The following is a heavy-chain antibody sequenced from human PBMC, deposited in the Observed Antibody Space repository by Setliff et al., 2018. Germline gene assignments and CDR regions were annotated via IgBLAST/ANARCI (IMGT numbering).Heavy chain of an antibody. CDR1: GLTVNSNY. V-gene: IGHV3-66*02. Sequence: PGGSLRLSCAASGLTVNSNYMSWVRQAPGKGLEWVSVIYSVGSTFYADSVRGRFTISRDNSKNTLHLQMNSLRPEGTAVYYCARHNHYYGNSLAYDAFGIWGRGTMVTVSS. CDR2: IYSVGST. J-gene: IGHJ3*02. D-gene: IGHD3-10*01. CDR3: ARHNHYYGNSLAYDAFGI.